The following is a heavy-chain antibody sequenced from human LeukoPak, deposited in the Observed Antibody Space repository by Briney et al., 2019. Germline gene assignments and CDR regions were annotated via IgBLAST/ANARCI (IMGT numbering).Heavy chain of an antibody. D-gene: IGHD5-18*01. V-gene: IGHV3-30-3*01. J-gene: IGHJ4*02. CDR2: ISYDGSNK. CDR3: AREVAAMVTGYFDY. CDR1: GFTFSSYA. Sequence: GGSLRLSCAASGFTFSSYAMNWVRQAPGKGLEWVAVISYDGSNKYYADSVKGRFTISRDNSKNTLYLQMNSLRAEDTAVYYCAREVAAMVTGYFDYWGQGTLVTVSS.